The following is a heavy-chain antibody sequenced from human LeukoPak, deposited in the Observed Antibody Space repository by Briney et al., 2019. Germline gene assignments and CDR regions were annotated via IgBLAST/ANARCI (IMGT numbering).Heavy chain of an antibody. D-gene: IGHD4/OR15-4a*01. J-gene: IGHJ4*02. V-gene: IGHV1-2*02. Sequence: ASVKVSCKASGYTFTSNDINWVRQATGQGLEWMGWINPNSGGTNYAQKFQGRVTMTRDTSISTAYMELSRLRSDDTAVYYCARTDYGIPLYYFDYWGQGTLVTVSS. CDR1: GYTFTSND. CDR3: ARTDYGIPLYYFDY. CDR2: INPNSGGT.